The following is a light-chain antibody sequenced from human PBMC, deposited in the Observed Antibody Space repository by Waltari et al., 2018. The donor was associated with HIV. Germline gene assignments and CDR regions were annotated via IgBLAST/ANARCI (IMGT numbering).Light chain of an antibody. CDR3: SSYTGSNTLGV. J-gene: IGLJ1*01. V-gene: IGLV2-14*03. CDR1: SSDVGYYNY. Sequence: QSALTQPASVSGSPGQSITISCTGASSDVGYYNYVSWYQQHPGKVPKLMIYDVSNRPSGVSNRFTGSKSGNTASLTISGLQAEDEADYYCSSYTGSNTLGVFGTGTSVTVL. CDR2: DVS.